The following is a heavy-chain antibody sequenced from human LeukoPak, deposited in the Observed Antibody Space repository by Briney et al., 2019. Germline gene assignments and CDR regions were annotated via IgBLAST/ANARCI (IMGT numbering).Heavy chain of an antibody. D-gene: IGHD3-10*01. V-gene: IGHV3-30-3*01. CDR1: GFTFSSYA. CDR3: ARDYYGSGNMDV. Sequence: GGSLRLSCAASGFTFSSYAMHWVRQAPGKGLEWVAVISYDGSNKYYADSVKGRFTISRDNSKNTLYLQMNSLRAEDTAVYYCARDYYGSGNMDVWGQGTTVTVSS. J-gene: IGHJ6*02. CDR2: ISYDGSNK.